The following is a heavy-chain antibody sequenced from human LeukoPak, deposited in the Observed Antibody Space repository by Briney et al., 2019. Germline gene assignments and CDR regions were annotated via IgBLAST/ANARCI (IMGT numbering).Heavy chain of an antibody. CDR2: IIPNSGGT. Sequence: ASVKVSYQPCVYTFPDYYSLGLGPAPGQGLEWMGWIIPNSGGTNYAQKFQGRVTMTRDTSISTAYMELSKLRSDDTAVYYCARDLRYYIFYDRNWYDPGCQGNLVTVSS. CDR1: VYTFPDYY. V-gene: IGHV1-2*02. J-gene: IGHJ5*02. D-gene: IGHD3-22*01. CDR3: ARDLRYYIFYDRNWYDP.